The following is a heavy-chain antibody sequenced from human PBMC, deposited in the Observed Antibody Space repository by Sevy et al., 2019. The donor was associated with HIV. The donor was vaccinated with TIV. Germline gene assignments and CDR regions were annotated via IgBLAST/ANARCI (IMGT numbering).Heavy chain of an antibody. Sequence: GSLRLSCSASEFTFSSYAMSWVRQAPGKGLGWVSSISGSGRFTYYADFVEGRFIISRDNSKNTLSVQMNSLRAEDTAVYYCAKGFCSGATCPRDYYYYGMDVWGQGTTVTVSS. CDR2: ISGSGRFT. CDR1: EFTFSSYA. D-gene: IGHD2-15*01. J-gene: IGHJ6*02. V-gene: IGHV3-23*01. CDR3: AKGFCSGATCPRDYYYYGMDV.